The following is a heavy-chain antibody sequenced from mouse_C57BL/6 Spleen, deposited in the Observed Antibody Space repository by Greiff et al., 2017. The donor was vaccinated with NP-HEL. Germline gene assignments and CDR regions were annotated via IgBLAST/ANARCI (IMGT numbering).Heavy chain of an antibody. Sequence: DVKLVESGGGLVQPGGSMKLSCVASGFTFSNYWMNWVRQSPEKGLEWVAQIRLKSDNYATHYAESVKGRFTISRDDSKSSVYLQMNNLRAEDTGIYYCTAGSYYYGSTPFAYWGQGTLVTVSA. CDR2: IRLKSDNYAT. D-gene: IGHD1-1*01. CDR3: TAGSYYYGSTPFAY. J-gene: IGHJ3*01. V-gene: IGHV6-3*01. CDR1: GFTFSNYW.